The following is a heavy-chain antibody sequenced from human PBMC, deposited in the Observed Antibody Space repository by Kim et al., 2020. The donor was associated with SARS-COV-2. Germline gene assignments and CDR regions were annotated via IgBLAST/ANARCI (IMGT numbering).Heavy chain of an antibody. CDR3: ARGRRLRFLEWLSDY. Sequence: PSLESRVTLSVDPSKNQYSLKLSSVTGADTAVYYCARGRRLRFLEWLSDYWGQGTLVTVSS. V-gene: IGHV4-34*01. D-gene: IGHD3-3*01. J-gene: IGHJ4*02.